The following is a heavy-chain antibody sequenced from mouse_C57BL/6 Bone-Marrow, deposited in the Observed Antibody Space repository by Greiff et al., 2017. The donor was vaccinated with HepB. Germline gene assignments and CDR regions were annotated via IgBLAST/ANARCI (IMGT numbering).Heavy chain of an antibody. CDR3: ARRRNGSSPFAY. CDR2: IYPGDGDT. D-gene: IGHD1-1*01. J-gene: IGHJ3*01. V-gene: IGHV1-80*01. CDR1: GYAFSSYW. Sequence: VKLVESGAELVKPGASVKISCKASGYAFSSYWMNWVKQRPGKGLEWIGQIYPGDGDTNYNGKFKGKATLTADKSSSTAYMQLSSLTSEDSAVYFCARRRNGSSPFAYWGQGTLVTVSA.